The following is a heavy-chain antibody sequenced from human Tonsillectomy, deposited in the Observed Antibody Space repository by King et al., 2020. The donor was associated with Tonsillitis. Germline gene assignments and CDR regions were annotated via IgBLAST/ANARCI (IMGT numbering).Heavy chain of an antibody. J-gene: IGHJ6*03. CDR3: ARAGMEDYSFYYYMDV. D-gene: IGHD5-18*01. CDR1: GFTFSSYD. V-gene: IGHV3-33*01. Sequence: VQLVESGGGVVQPGRSLRLSCVASGFTFSSYDMHWVRQAPGKGLERVTLIWYDGSNKYYTDSVKGRFTISRDTSKNTLYLQMNRLRAEDTAVYYCARAGMEDYSFYYYMDVWGKGTTVTVS. CDR2: IWYDGSNK.